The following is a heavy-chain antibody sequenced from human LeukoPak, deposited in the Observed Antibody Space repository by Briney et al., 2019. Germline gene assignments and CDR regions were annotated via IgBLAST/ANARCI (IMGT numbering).Heavy chain of an antibody. CDR2: IKQDGSEK. D-gene: IGHD3-22*01. V-gene: IGHV3-7*01. Sequence: SGGSLRLSCAASGFTFSSYWMSWVRQAPGKGLEWVANIKQDGSEKYYVDSVKDRFTISRDNAKNSLYLQMNSLRAEDTAVYYCARDPYYYDSSDKGGFDYWGQGTLVTVSS. CDR3: ARDPYYYDSSDKGGFDY. CDR1: GFTFSSYW. J-gene: IGHJ4*02.